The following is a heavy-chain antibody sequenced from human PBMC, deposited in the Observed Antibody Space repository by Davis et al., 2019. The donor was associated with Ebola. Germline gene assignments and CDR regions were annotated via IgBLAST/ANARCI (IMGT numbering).Heavy chain of an antibody. CDR3: ARVMSYYDSSGTDY. J-gene: IGHJ4*02. D-gene: IGHD3-22*01. V-gene: IGHV3-48*02. Sequence: GESLKISCAASGFTFSSYWMSWVRQAPGKGLEWVSYISSSSSTIYYADSVKGRFTISRDNAKNSLYLQMNSLRDEDTAVYYCARVMSYYDSSGTDYWGQGTLVTVSS. CDR2: ISSSSSTI. CDR1: GFTFSSYW.